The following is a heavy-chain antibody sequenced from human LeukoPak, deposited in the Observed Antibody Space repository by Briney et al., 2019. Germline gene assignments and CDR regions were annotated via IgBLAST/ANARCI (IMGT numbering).Heavy chain of an antibody. CDR2: IYYSGST. V-gene: IGHV4-30-4*08. J-gene: IGHJ3*02. CDR1: GGSISSDDYY. Sequence: PSETLSLTCTVSGGSISSDDYYWHWIRQSPGKGLEQIGYIYYSGSTYYNPSLKSRVTISVDTSKNQFSLKLSSVTAADTAVYYCARPPDYGDYVLREAFDIWGQGTMVTVSS. D-gene: IGHD4-17*01. CDR3: ARPPDYGDYVLREAFDI.